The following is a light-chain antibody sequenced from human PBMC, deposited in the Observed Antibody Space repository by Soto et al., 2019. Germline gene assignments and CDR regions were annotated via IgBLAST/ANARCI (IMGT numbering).Light chain of an antibody. CDR1: SSDVGGYNY. CDR3: SSYTSSSTLLV. CDR2: DVS. Sequence: QSVLTQPASVSGSPGQSITISCTGTSSDVGGYNYVSWYQQHPGKAPKLMIYDVSNRPSGVSNRFSGSNSGNTASLTVSGLQDEDEADYYCSSYTSSSTLLVLGGGTKLTVL. V-gene: IGLV2-14*01. J-gene: IGLJ2*01.